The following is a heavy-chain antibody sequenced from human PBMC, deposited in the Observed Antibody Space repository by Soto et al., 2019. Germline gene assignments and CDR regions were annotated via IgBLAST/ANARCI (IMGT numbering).Heavy chain of an antibody. Sequence: QVQLQESGPGLVKPSGTLSLTCAVSGVSLSNPNWWAWVRQAPGKGLEWIGEIDHSGSTNYNPSLNSRVTISPDRAKTQFSLEWSSVADADTAVYYCARGIFYAFDIWGQGTMVTVSS. D-gene: IGHD3-9*01. CDR3: ARGIFYAFDI. CDR1: GVSLSNPNW. V-gene: IGHV4-4*02. J-gene: IGHJ3*02. CDR2: IDHSGST.